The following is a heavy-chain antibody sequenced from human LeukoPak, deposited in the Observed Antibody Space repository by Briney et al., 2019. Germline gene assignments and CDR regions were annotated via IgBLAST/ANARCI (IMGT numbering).Heavy chain of an antibody. J-gene: IGHJ4*02. V-gene: IGHV3-48*03. Sequence: AGSLRLSCAASGFTFSSYEMNWVRQAPGKGLEWVSYISSSGSTTYYADSVTGRFTISRDNAKNSLYLQMNSLRAEDTAVYYCARAASQDYWGQGTLVTVSS. CDR2: ISSSGSTT. CDR3: ARAASQDY. CDR1: GFTFSSYE.